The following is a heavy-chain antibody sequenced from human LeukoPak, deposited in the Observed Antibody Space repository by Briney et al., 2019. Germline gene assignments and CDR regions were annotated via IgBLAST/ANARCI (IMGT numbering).Heavy chain of an antibody. J-gene: IGHJ6*02. V-gene: IGHV4-34*01. D-gene: IGHD5-18*01. CDR1: GGSSSGYY. CDR2: INHSGST. Sequence: PSETLSLTCAVYGGSSSGYYWSWIRQPPGKGLEWIGEINHSGSTNYNPSLKSRVTISVDTSKNQFSLKLSSVTAADTAVYYCARRRGYSYGYLNYYYGMGVWGQGTTVTVSS. CDR3: ARRRGYSYGYLNYYYGMGV.